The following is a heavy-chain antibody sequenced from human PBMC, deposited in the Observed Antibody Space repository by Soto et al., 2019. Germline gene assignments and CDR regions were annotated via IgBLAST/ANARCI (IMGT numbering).Heavy chain of an antibody. V-gene: IGHV3-48*03. J-gene: IGHJ3*02. Sequence: EVQLVESGGGLVLPGGSLRLSCAASRFTFSNYEMNWVRQAPGKGLEWVSYISSSGSTTYYADSLKGRFTVSRDNAKNSLYLQMNGLRAEDTAVYYCATRWGGGGAFDIWGQGTMVTVSS. D-gene: IGHD3-16*01. CDR3: ATRWGGGGAFDI. CDR1: RFTFSNYE. CDR2: ISSSGSTT.